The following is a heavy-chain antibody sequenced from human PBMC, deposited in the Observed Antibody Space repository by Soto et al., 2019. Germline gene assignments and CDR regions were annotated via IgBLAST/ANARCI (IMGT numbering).Heavy chain of an antibody. CDR2: ISWNSGNI. CDR3: VRSKGGYSYGTPFDY. V-gene: IGHV3-9*01. J-gene: IGHJ4*02. CDR1: GFTFDDYA. D-gene: IGHD5-18*01. Sequence: EVQLEESGGALVQPGRSLRLSCAASGFTFDDYAMYWVRQVLGKGLEWVSSISWNSGNIDYADSVKGRFTTYRDNAKNSHYLQMNSLRPEDTALYYRVRSKGGYSYGTPFDYWGQGTLVTVSS.